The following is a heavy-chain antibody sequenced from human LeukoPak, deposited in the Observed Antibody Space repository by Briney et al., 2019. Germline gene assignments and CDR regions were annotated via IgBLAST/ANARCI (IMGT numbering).Heavy chain of an antibody. CDR3: ARESAEAFDI. Sequence: PGGSLRLSCAASGFTFSSYAMSWVRQAPGKGLEWVSAISGNGGNTYYADSVKGRFTISRDNSENTLYLQMNSLRAEDTAVYYCARESAEAFDIWGQGTMVTVSS. J-gene: IGHJ3*02. V-gene: IGHV3-23*01. CDR1: GFTFSSYA. CDR2: ISGNGGNT.